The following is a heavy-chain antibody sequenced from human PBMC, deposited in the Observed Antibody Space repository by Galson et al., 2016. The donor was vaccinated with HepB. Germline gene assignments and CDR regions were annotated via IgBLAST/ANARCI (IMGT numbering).Heavy chain of an antibody. CDR1: GFSFSRYW. Sequence: SLRLSCAASGFSFSRYWMAWVRQAPGKGLEWLGNIKADGTENDYVGSVKGRFTMSRDNAQKSLFLQMTSLRGEDTAVYYCARDAGGFDCWGQGTLVTVSS. J-gene: IGHJ4*02. CDR3: ARDAGGFDC. V-gene: IGHV3-7*01. CDR2: IKADGTEN. D-gene: IGHD3-10*01.